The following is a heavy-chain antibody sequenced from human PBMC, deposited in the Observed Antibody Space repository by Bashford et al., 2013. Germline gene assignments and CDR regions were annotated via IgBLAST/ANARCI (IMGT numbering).Heavy chain of an antibody. Sequence: SVKVSCKASGGTFSSYAISWVRQAPGQGLEWMGGIIPIFGTANYAQKFQGRVTITADESTSTAYMELSSLRSEDTAVYYCARDPGIAVAAPGAFDIWGPRDNG. CDR3: ARDPGIAVAAPGAFDI. CDR1: GGTFSSYA. J-gene: IGHJ3*02. D-gene: IGHD6-19*01. CDR2: IIPIFGTA. V-gene: IGHV1-69*13.